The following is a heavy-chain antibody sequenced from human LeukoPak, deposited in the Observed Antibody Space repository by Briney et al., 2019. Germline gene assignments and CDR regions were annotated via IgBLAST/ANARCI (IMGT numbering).Heavy chain of an antibody. J-gene: IGHJ6*03. CDR2: IYSGGST. D-gene: IGHD2-2*01. CDR3: ARALLTSPYCSSTSCSHYYMDV. CDR1: GFTVSSNY. V-gene: IGHV3-53*01. Sequence: QPGGSLRLSCAASGFTVSSNYMSWVRQAPGKGLEWVSVIYSGGSTYYADSVKGRFTISRDNSKNTLYLQMNSLRAEDTAVYYCARALLTSPYCSSTSCSHYYMDVWGKGTTVTVSS.